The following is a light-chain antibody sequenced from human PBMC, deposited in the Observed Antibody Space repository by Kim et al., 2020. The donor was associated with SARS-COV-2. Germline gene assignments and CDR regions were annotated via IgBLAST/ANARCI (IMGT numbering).Light chain of an antibody. CDR3: SAWDSSLNAWV. CDR1: NNNVGNQG. V-gene: IGLV10-54*04. J-gene: IGLJ3*02. Sequence: QVGLTQPPSVSKGLRQTATLTCTGNNNNVGNQGAAWLQQHQGHPPKLLSYRNNNRPSGISERFSASRSGDTASLTITGLQPEDETDYYCSAWDSSLNAWVFGGGTQLTVL. CDR2: RNN.